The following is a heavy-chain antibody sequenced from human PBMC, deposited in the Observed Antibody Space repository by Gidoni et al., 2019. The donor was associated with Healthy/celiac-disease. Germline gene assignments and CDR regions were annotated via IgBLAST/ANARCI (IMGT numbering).Heavy chain of an antibody. J-gene: IGHJ6*02. D-gene: IGHD3-16*01. CDR3: ARDYAYYYGMDV. CDR1: GFTFSSYW. Sequence: EVQLVESGGGLVQPGGSLGLSCAASGFTFSSYWMHWVRQAPGTGLVWVSRINSDGSSTSYADSVKGRFTISRDNAKNTLYLQMNSLRAEDTAVYYCARDYAYYYGMDVWGQGTTVTVSS. V-gene: IGHV3-74*01. CDR2: INSDGSST.